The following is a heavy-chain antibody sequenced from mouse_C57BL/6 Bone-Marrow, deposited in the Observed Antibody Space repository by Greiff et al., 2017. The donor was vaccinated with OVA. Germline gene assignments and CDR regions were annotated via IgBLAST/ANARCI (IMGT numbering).Heavy chain of an antibody. Sequence: EVQLQQSGPVLVKPGASVKMSCKASGYTFTDYYMNWVKQSHGKSLEWIGVINPYNGGTSYNQKFKGKATLTVDKSSSTAYMELNSLTSEDSAVNYCAREGSSGHYYYAMDYWGQGTSVTVSS. J-gene: IGHJ4*01. CDR1: GYTFTDYY. CDR2: INPYNGGT. CDR3: AREGSSGHYYYAMDY. D-gene: IGHD3-2*02. V-gene: IGHV1-19*01.